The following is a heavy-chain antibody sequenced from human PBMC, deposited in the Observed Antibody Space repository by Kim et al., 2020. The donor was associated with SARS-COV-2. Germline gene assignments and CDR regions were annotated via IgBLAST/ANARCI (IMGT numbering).Heavy chain of an antibody. CDR1: GYTFTSYG. Sequence: ASVKVSCKASGYTFTSYGISWVRQAPGQGLEWMGWISAYNGNTNYAQKLQGRVTMTTDTSTSTAYMELRSLRSDDTAVYYCAREEYSSSWYHCGMDVWGQGTTVTVSS. CDR2: ISAYNGNT. J-gene: IGHJ6*02. V-gene: IGHV1-18*01. CDR3: AREEYSSSWYHCGMDV. D-gene: IGHD6-13*01.